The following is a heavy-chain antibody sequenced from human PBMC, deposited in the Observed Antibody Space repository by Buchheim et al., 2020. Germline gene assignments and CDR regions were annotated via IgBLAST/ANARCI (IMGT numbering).Heavy chain of an antibody. CDR1: GFTFSSYG. CDR3: AKDQWLSRIQLWSTDYYYYGMDV. D-gene: IGHD5-18*01. V-gene: IGHV3-30*18. CDR2: ISYDGSNK. J-gene: IGHJ6*02. Sequence: QVQLVESGGGVVQPGRSLRLSCAASGFTFSSYGMHWVRQAPGKGLEWVAVISYDGSNKYYADSVKGRFTISRDNSKNTLYLQMNSLRAEDTAVYYCAKDQWLSRIQLWSTDYYYYGMDVWGQGTT.